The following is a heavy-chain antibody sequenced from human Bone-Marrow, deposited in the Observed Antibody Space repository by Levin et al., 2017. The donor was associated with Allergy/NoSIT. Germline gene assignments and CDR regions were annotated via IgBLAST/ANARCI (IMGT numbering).Heavy chain of an antibody. CDR1: GFTFNSSD. Sequence: LSLTCAASGFTFNSSDMHWVRQAPGKGLEWVARISYGGNNQYYADSVRGRFTISRDNSKNTLFLQMNNLRAEDTAVYSCARAAGNTGYGMDVWGQGTTVSVSS. J-gene: IGHJ6*02. CDR2: ISYGGNNQ. V-gene: IGHV3-30*03. CDR3: ARAAGNTGYGMDV. D-gene: IGHD5-18*01.